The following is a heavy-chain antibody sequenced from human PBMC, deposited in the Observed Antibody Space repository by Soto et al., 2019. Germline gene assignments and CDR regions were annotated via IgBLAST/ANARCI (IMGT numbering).Heavy chain of an antibody. CDR3: ARDASDYGDPPYFDY. D-gene: IGHD4-17*01. V-gene: IGHV1-69*01. J-gene: IGHJ4*02. Sequence: QVQLVQSGAEVEKPGSSVMLSCKAYGGTFTSYAISWVRQAPGHGLEWMGGIIPIFGTANYAQKFQGRVTITADESTSTAYMELSSLRFEDTGVYYWARDASDYGDPPYFDYWGQGTLVTVSS. CDR2: IIPIFGTA. CDR1: GGTFTSYA.